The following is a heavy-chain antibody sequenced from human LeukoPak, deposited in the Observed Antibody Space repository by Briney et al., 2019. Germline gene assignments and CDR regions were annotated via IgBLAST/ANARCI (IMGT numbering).Heavy chain of an antibody. Sequence: PSETLSLTCAVYGGSFSGYYWSWIRQPPGKGLEWIGEINHSGSTNYNPSLKSRVTISVDTSKNQFSLKLSSVTAADTAVYYCARARQNRYCSGTSCSGYYYYMDVWGKGTTVTISS. CDR3: ARARQNRYCSGTSCSGYYYYMDV. J-gene: IGHJ6*03. D-gene: IGHD2-2*01. V-gene: IGHV4-34*01. CDR2: INHSGST. CDR1: GGSFSGYY.